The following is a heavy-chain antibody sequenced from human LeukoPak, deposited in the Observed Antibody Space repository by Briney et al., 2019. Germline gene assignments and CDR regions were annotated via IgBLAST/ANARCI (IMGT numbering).Heavy chain of an antibody. CDR2: IYYSGST. D-gene: IGHD1-26*01. V-gene: IGHV4-61*05. J-gene: IGHJ6*03. CDR1: GGSIGSSSYY. Sequence: SETLSLTCTVSGGSIGSSSYYWGWIRQSPGKGLEWIGYIYYSGSTNYNPSLKSRVTISVDTSKNQFSLKLSSVTAADTAVYYCARGAAPPSYYYYYYMDVWGKGTTVTISS. CDR3: ARGAAPPSYYYYYYMDV.